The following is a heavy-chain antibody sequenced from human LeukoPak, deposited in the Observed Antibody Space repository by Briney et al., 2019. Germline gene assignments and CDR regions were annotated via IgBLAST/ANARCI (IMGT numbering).Heavy chain of an antibody. J-gene: IGHJ4*02. Sequence: ASVKVSCKASGGTFSSYAISWVQQAPGQGLEWMGWINPNSGGTNYAQKFQGRVTMTRDTSISTAYMELSRLRSDDTAVYYCARVPDGYSYGYVDYWGQGTLVTVSS. CDR2: INPNSGGT. CDR1: GGTFSSYA. D-gene: IGHD5-18*01. CDR3: ARVPDGYSYGYVDY. V-gene: IGHV1-2*02.